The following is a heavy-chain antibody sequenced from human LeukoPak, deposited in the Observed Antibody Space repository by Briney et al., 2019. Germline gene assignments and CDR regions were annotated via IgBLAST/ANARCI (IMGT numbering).Heavy chain of an antibody. V-gene: IGHV1-69*05. CDR3: ASGYDSSGYYHY. Sequence: SVKVSCKASGGTFSSYAISWVRQAPGQGPEWMGGIIPIFGTANYAQKFRGRVTITTDEPTSTAYMELSSLRSEDTAVYYCASGYDSSGYYHYWGQGTLVTVSS. J-gene: IGHJ4*02. CDR1: GGTFSSYA. D-gene: IGHD3-22*01. CDR2: IIPIFGTA.